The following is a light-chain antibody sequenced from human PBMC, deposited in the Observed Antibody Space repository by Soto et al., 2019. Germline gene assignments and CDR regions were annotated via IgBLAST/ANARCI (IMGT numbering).Light chain of an antibody. CDR1: QSISTW. V-gene: IGKV1-5*03. Sequence: DIPMTQYPSTLSASVGDRVTITCRASQSISTWLAWYQQKPGKAPKLLIYKASILESEVPSRFSGSGPGTECALTISSLQPDDFATYYCQQYNSYSWTFGQGNKVQIK. J-gene: IGKJ1*01. CDR2: KAS. CDR3: QQYNSYSWT.